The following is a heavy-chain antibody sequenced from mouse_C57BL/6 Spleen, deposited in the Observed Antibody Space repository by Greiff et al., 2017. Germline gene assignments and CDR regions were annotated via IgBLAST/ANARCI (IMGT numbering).Heavy chain of an antibody. CDR2: IYPGSGNT. J-gene: IGHJ3*01. CDR1: GYTFTDYY. D-gene: IGHD4-1*01. V-gene: IGHV1-76*01. Sequence: QVQLQQSGAELVRPGASVKLSCKASGYTFTDYYINWVKQRPGQGLEWIARIYPGSGNTYYNEKFKGKATLTAEKSSSTAYMQLSSLTSEDSAVYFWARGANWDVWFAYWGQGTLVTVSA. CDR3: ARGANWDVWFAY.